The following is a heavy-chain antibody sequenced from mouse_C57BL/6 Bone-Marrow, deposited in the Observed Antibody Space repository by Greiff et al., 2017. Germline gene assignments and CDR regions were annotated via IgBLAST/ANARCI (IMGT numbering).Heavy chain of an antibody. Sequence: QVQLKESGAELVRPGTSVKVSCKASGYAFTNYLIEWVKQRPGQGLEWIGVINPGSGGTNYNEKFKGKATLTADKSSSTAYMQLSRLASEDSAVYFCAREWLAYAMDYWGQGTSVTVSS. CDR3: AREWLAYAMDY. CDR2: INPGSGGT. D-gene: IGHD2-2*01. CDR1: GYAFTNYL. J-gene: IGHJ4*01. V-gene: IGHV1-54*01.